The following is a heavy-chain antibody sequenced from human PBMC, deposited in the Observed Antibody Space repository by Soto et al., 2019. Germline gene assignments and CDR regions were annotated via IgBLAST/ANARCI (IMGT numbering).Heavy chain of an antibody. V-gene: IGHV3-23*01. CDR1: GFTFNRYA. Sequence: EVQLLESGGGLVQPGGSLRLSCAASGFTFNRYAMSWVRQAPGKGLEWVSTISGSGGSTYYADSVQGRFSISRDNSKNTLSLQVNRLRAEGTAIYDCAKAGGSGSYYGERDYYFDYWGQGTLVTVSS. J-gene: IGHJ4*02. CDR2: ISGSGGST. D-gene: IGHD3-10*01. CDR3: AKAGGSGSYYGERDYYFDY.